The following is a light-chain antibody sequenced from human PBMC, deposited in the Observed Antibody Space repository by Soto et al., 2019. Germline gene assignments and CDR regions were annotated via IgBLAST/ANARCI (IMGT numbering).Light chain of an antibody. Sequence: DIQMTQSPSSVSASVGDRVTITCRASQGLSTYLAWYQQKPGKAPKLLLYAASNLQSGVPSRFSGSGSGTDFTLTISSLQPEDFATYYCLSGHSRPFGGGTKVEIK. CDR2: AAS. J-gene: IGKJ4*01. CDR3: LSGHSRP. CDR1: QGLSTY. V-gene: IGKV1-12*02.